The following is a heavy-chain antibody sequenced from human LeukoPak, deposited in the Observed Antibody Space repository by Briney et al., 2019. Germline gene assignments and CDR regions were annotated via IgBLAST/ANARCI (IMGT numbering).Heavy chain of an antibody. Sequence: GGSLRLSCAASGFSFDEYAMHWVRQAPGKGLEWVSGISWNSGIRDYADSVKGRFTISRDNARISLYLQMNSLRAEDTALYYCAKGHSGPGGGLNIWGQGTMDTVSS. CDR3: AKGHSGPGGGLNI. CDR1: GFSFDEYA. J-gene: IGHJ3*02. D-gene: IGHD3-16*01. CDR2: ISWNSGIR. V-gene: IGHV3-9*01.